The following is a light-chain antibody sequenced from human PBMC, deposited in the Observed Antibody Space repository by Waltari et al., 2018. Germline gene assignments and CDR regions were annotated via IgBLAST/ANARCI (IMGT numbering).Light chain of an antibody. J-gene: IGLJ2*01. CDR2: EVS. Sequence: QAALTQPRSVSGSPGQSVTVSCTGPSRDIGGYNYVSWYQQHPGTAPKLMIYEVSKRPSGVSDRFSGSKSGNTASLTISGLQAEDEADYYCSSYAGSNIVLFGGGTRLTVL. CDR1: SRDIGGYNY. CDR3: SSYAGSNIVL. V-gene: IGLV2-11*01.